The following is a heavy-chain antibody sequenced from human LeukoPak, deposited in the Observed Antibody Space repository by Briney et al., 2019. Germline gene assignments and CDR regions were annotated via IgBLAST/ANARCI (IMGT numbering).Heavy chain of an antibody. V-gene: IGHV4-59*01. CDR2: IYYSGST. D-gene: IGHD6-19*01. CDR1: GGSISSYY. J-gene: IGHJ4*02. Sequence: SETLSLTCTVSGGSISSYYWSWIRQPPGKGLEWIGYIYYSGSTNYNPSLKSRVTISVDTSKNQLSLKLSSVTAADTAVYYCARESGSGWRRKFDYWGQGTLVTVSS. CDR3: ARESGSGWRRKFDY.